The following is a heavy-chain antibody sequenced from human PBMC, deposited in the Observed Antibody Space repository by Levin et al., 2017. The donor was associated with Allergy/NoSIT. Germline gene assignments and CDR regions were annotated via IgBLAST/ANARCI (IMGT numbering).Heavy chain of an antibody. D-gene: IGHD2-2*01. Sequence: KISCKASGGTFSSYAISWVRQAPGQGLEWMGGIIPIFGTANYAQKFQGRVTITADESTSTAYMELSSLRSEDTAVYYCAIDIVVVPAAKEFDYWGQGTLVTVSS. J-gene: IGHJ4*02. CDR2: IIPIFGTA. CDR1: GGTFSSYA. V-gene: IGHV1-69*01. CDR3: AIDIVVVPAAKEFDY.